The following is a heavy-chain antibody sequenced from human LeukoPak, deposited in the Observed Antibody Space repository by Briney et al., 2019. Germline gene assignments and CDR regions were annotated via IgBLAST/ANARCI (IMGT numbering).Heavy chain of an antibody. CDR1: GFTFSSYA. J-gene: IGHJ6*02. Sequence: GGSLRLSCAASGFTFSSYAMSWVRQAQGKGLEWVSAISGSGGSTYYADSVEGRFTTSRDNSKNTLYLQMNSLRAEDTAVYYCARDNIAMVRGVLTKYYGMDVWGQGTTVTVSS. D-gene: IGHD3-10*01. CDR2: ISGSGGST. CDR3: ARDNIAMVRGVLTKYYGMDV. V-gene: IGHV3-23*01.